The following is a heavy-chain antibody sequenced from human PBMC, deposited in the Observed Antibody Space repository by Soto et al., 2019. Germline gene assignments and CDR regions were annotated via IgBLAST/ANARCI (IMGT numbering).Heavy chain of an antibody. CDR1: GYTFTSYA. V-gene: IGHV1-3*01. Sequence: QVQLVQSGAEVKKPGASVKVSCKASGYTFTSYAMHWVRQAPGQRLEWMGWINAGNSNTKYSQKFQGRVTITRDTSASTAYMELSSLRSEDTAVYYCARSLGSSGYNSIFDYWGQGTLVTVSS. CDR2: INAGNSNT. J-gene: IGHJ4*02. D-gene: IGHD3-22*01. CDR3: ARSLGSSGYNSIFDY.